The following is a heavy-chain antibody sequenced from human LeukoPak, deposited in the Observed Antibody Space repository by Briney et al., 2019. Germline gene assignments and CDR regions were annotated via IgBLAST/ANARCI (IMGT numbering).Heavy chain of an antibody. V-gene: IGHV3-48*02. Sequence: AGGSLRLSCAASGFTFSSYAMSWVRQAPGKGLEWISNIRSDGDDFYADSVKGRFTISRDNAKNSLFLQMNSLREEDTAVYYCVRDVHWAFDMWGQGTMVTVSS. CDR2: IRSDGDD. D-gene: IGHD6-6*01. J-gene: IGHJ3*02. CDR1: GFTFSSYA. CDR3: VRDVHWAFDM.